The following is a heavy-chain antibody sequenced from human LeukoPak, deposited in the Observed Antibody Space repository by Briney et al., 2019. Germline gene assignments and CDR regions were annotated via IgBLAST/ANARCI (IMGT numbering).Heavy chain of an antibody. D-gene: IGHD3-9*01. V-gene: IGHV3-49*04. Sequence: GGSLRLSCTVSGFSVGDYAVNWVRQGPGKGLEWIGFIRGKTYRGPTEYAASVKGRFTISRDESKNIAYLQMNSLKTEDTAVYFCTRELGATLTGKYYYYMDVWGKGTTVTISS. CDR2: IRGKTYRGPT. J-gene: IGHJ6*03. CDR3: TRELGATLTGKYYYYMDV. CDR1: GFSVGDYA.